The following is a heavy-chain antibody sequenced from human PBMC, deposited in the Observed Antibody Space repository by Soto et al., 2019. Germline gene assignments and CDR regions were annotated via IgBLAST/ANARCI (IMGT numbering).Heavy chain of an antibody. Sequence: PVASLRQSYGASGFTFSISWLSRVPQAQGMGLEWVSNIKQDGSEKYYVDSVKGRFTISRDNAKNSLYLQMNSLRAEDTAVYYCARALWYCSGGSCYLFDYWGQGT. V-gene: IGHV3-7*01. J-gene: IGHJ4*02. CDR1: GFTFSISW. CDR2: IKQDGSEK. CDR3: ARALWYCSGGSCYLFDY. D-gene: IGHD2-15*01.